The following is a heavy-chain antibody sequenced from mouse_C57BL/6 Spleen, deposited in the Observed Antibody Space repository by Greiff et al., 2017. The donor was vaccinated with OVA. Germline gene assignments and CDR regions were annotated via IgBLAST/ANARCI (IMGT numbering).Heavy chain of an antibody. V-gene: IGHV5-16*01. CDR2: INYDGSST. J-gene: IGHJ3*01. CDR3: AREEDGYDLFAY. Sequence: EVQLVESEGGLVQPGSSMKLSCTASGFTFSDYYMAWVRQVPEKGLEWVANINYDGSSTYYLDSLKSRFIISRDNAKNILYLQMSSLKSEDTATYYCAREEDGYDLFAYWGQGTLVTVSA. CDR1: GFTFSDYY. D-gene: IGHD2-2*01.